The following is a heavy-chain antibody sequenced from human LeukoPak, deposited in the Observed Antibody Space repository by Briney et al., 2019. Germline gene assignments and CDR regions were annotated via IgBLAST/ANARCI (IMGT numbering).Heavy chain of an antibody. Sequence: ASVKGSCKASGYTFTSYYMHWVRQAPGQGLEWMEMINPSGGSTSYAQKFQGRVTMTRDTSTSTVYMELSSLRSEDTAVYYCASAAQEYYYDRETFYYMDVWGKGTTVTVSS. V-gene: IGHV1-46*01. J-gene: IGHJ6*03. D-gene: IGHD3-22*01. CDR2: INPSGGST. CDR1: GYTFTSYY. CDR3: ASAAQEYYYDRETFYYMDV.